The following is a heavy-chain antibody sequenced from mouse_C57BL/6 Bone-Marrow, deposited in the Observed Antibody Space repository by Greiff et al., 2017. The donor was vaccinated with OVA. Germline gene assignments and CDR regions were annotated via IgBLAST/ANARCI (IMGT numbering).Heavy chain of an antibody. Sequence: QVQLQQSGPELVKPGASVQISCKASGYAFSSSWMNWVKQRPGKGLEWIGRIYPGDGDTNYNGKFKGKATLTADKSSSTAYMQLSSLTSEDSAVYFCARFYSNYVYAMDYWGQGTSVTVSS. V-gene: IGHV1-82*01. D-gene: IGHD2-5*01. J-gene: IGHJ4*01. CDR2: IYPGDGDT. CDR3: ARFYSNYVYAMDY. CDR1: GYAFSSSW.